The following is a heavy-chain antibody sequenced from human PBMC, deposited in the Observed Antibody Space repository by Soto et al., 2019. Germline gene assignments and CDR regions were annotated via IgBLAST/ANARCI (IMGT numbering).Heavy chain of an antibody. CDR1: GFSFSDYS. J-gene: IGHJ4*02. D-gene: IGHD2-21*02. CDR3: ARLPKGSLVTA. Sequence: LVESGGALVYPGGSLRLSCIASGFSFSDYSMNWVRQAPGKGLRWVSYISSSSEKTYYADSVKGRFTVSRDNAKNALFLDMNSLRDDDTATYYCARLPKGSLVTAWGQGTRVTVSS. CDR2: ISSSSEKT. V-gene: IGHV3-48*02.